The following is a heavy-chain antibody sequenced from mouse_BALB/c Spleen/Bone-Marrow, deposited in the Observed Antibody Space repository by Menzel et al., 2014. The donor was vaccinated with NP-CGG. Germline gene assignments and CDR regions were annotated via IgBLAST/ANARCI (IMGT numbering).Heavy chain of an antibody. CDR1: GFNIKDTY. J-gene: IGHJ4*01. CDR2: IDPANGNT. CDR3: ARYRYYGSSGWDY. Sequence: EVQLQQSGAELVKPGASVKLSCTASGFNIKDTYIHWVKQRPEQGLEWIGRIDPANGNTKYDPKFQGKATITADTSSNTAYLHLSSLTSKDTAVYYCARYRYYGSSGWDYWGQGTSVTVSS. D-gene: IGHD1-1*01. V-gene: IGHV14-3*02.